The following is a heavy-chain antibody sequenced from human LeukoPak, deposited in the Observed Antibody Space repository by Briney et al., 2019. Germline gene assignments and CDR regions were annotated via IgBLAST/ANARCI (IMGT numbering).Heavy chain of an antibody. D-gene: IGHD3-10*01. CDR3: ASFVGGSGSRDY. CDR2: ISSSSSYI. CDR1: GFTFSSYS. V-gene: IGHV3-21*01. J-gene: IGHJ4*02. Sequence: KPGGSLRLSCAASGFTFSSYSMNWVRQAPRKGLEWVSSISSSSSYIYYADSVKGRFTISRDNAKNSLCLQMNSLRAEYTAVYYCASFVGGSGSRDYWGQGTLVTVSS.